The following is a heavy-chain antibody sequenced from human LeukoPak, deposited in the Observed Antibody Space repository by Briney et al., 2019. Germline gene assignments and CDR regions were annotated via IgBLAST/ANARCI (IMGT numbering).Heavy chain of an antibody. CDR1: GGSISSYY. J-gene: IGHJ4*02. CDR2: IYYSGST. V-gene: IGHV4-59*01. CDR3: ARGSENDYADY. Sequence: SETLSLTCTVSGGSISSYYWSWIRQPPGKGLEWIGYIYYSGSTNYNPSLKSRVTISVDTSKNQFSLKLSSVTAADTAVYYCARGSENDYADYWGQGTLVTASS. D-gene: IGHD2/OR15-2a*01.